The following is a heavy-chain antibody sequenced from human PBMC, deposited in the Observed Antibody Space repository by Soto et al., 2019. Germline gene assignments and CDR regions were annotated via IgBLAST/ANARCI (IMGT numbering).Heavy chain of an antibody. CDR1: GGTFSSYA. CDR2: IIPIFGTA. D-gene: IGHD3-10*01. CDR3: AGDKPVRGAFDI. Sequence: GASVKVSCKASGGTFSSYAISWVRQAPGQGLEWMGGIIPIFGTANYAQKFQGRVTITADESTSTAYMELSSLRSEDTAVYYCAGDKPVRGAFDIWGQGTMVTVSS. V-gene: IGHV1-69*13. J-gene: IGHJ3*02.